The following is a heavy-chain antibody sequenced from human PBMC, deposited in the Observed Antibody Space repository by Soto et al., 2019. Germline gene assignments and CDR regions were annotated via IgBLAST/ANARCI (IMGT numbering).Heavy chain of an antibody. D-gene: IGHD6-6*01. Sequence: QVQLVQSGAEVKKPGSSVKVSCKASGGTFSSYAISWVRQAPGQGLEWMGGIIPIFGTANYAQKFQGRVKITADEYKSPAYMEVSSLRSEDTAVYYCARVGHSSSLSWFDPWGQGTLVTVSS. CDR3: ARVGHSSSLSWFDP. V-gene: IGHV1-69*01. CDR1: GGTFSSYA. J-gene: IGHJ5*02. CDR2: IIPIFGTA.